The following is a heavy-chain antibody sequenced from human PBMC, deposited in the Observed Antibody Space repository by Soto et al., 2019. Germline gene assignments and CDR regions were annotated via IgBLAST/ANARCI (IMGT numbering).Heavy chain of an antibody. CDR1: GFPFNEFW. V-gene: IGHV3-7*01. CDR2: IKQDGSEK. D-gene: IGHD5-12*01. Sequence: EVQLVQSGGGLVQPGGSLRLSCAVSGFPFNEFWMSWVRQTPGKGLEWVANIKQDGSEKSYVDSVKGRFTISRDNARNSVYLQMNNLRVEDTAVYYCVRDRFLSDRIGYGFGDWGQGTLVIVSS. CDR3: VRDRFLSDRIGYGFGD. J-gene: IGHJ4*02.